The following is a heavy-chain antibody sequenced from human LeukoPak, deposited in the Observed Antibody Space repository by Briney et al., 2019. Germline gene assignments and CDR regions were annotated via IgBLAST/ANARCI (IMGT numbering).Heavy chain of an antibody. D-gene: IGHD3-22*01. V-gene: IGHV4-34*01. Sequence: PPETLSLTCAVYGGSFSGYYWSWIRQPPGKGLEWIGEINHSGSTNYNPSLKSRVTISVDTSKNQFSLKLSSVTAADTAVYYCARVLDSSGYYYGFDPWGQGTLVTVSS. CDR1: GGSFSGYY. CDR2: INHSGST. CDR3: ARVLDSSGYYYGFDP. J-gene: IGHJ5*02.